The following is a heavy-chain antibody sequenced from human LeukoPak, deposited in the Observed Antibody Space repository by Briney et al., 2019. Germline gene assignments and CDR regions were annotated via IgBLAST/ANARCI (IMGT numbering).Heavy chain of an antibody. CDR1: GYSTSSGYY. CDR3: ARLGYCSGGSCYYFDY. V-gene: IGHV4-38-2*01. J-gene: IGHJ4*02. Sequence: SETLSLTCAVSGYSTSSGYYWGWIRQPPGKGLEWIGSIYHSGSTYYNPSLKSRVTISVDTSKNQFSLKLSSVTAADTAVYYCARLGYCSGGSCYYFDYWGQGTLVTVSS. CDR2: IYHSGST. D-gene: IGHD2-15*01.